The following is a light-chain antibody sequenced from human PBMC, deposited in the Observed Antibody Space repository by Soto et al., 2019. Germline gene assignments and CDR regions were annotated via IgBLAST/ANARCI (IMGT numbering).Light chain of an antibody. CDR3: AAWDGSLKGYV. J-gene: IGLJ1*01. CDR2: RNN. CDR1: SSNIGSNT. Sequence: QSVLTQPPSTSGTPGQRVTISCSVSSSNIGSNTVNWYQQLPGTAPKLLIYRNNQRPSGVPDRFSGSKSGTSASLAISGLQSEDEADYYCAAWDGSLKGYVFATGTKVT. V-gene: IGLV1-44*01.